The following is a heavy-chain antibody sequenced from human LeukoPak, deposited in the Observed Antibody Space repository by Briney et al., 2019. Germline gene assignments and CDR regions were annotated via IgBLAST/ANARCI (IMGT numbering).Heavy chain of an antibody. CDR1: GFTFSSYW. CDR2: IKQDGSEK. V-gene: IGHV3-7*05. D-gene: IGHD1-26*01. CDR3: ARDKSVGATPLDY. J-gene: IGHJ4*02. Sequence: PGGSLRLSCAASGFTFSSYWMSWVRQAPGKGLERVANIKQDGSEKYYVDPVKGRFTISRDNAKKSLYLQMNSLRAEDTAVYYCARDKSVGATPLDYWGQGTLVTVSS.